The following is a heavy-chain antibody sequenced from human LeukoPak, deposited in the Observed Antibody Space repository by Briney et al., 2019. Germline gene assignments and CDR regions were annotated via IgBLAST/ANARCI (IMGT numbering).Heavy chain of an antibody. V-gene: IGHV4-34*01. Sequence: SETLSLTCAVYGGSFSGYYWSWIRQPPGKGLEWIGEINHSGSTNYNPSLKSRVTISVDTSKNQFSLKLSSMTAADTAVYYCARGRWLHPLDYWGQGTLVTVSS. CDR3: ARGRWLHPLDY. D-gene: IGHD5-24*01. J-gene: IGHJ4*02. CDR1: GGSFSGYY. CDR2: INHSGST.